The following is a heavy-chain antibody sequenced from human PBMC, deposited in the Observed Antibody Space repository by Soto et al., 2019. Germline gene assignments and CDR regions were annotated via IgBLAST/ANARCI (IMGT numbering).Heavy chain of an antibody. Sequence: VKFSCKASGYSFTNYGITWVRQAPGQGLEWMGWISAYYGNTDYAQKFQGRVTMTTDTSTTTAFMELRSLRAEDTAMYYCARGLLKVEGGAFDIWGQGTMVTVSS. D-gene: IGHD3-16*01. CDR2: ISAYYGNT. CDR3: ARGLLKVEGGAFDI. J-gene: IGHJ3*02. CDR1: GYSFTNYG. V-gene: IGHV1-18*04.